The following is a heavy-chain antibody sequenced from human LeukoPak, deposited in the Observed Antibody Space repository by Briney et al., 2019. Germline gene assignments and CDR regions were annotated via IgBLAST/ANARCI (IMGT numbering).Heavy chain of an antibody. V-gene: IGHV3-30-3*02. CDR1: GFTFSSYA. CDR3: AKSDDFWSGYGTGAYFDY. CDR2: ISYDGSNK. D-gene: IGHD3-3*01. J-gene: IGHJ4*02. Sequence: GGSLRLSCAASGFTFSSYAMHWVRQAPGKGLEWVAVISYDGSNKYYADSVKGRFTISRDNSKNTLYLQMNSLRAEDTAVYYCAKSDDFWSGYGTGAYFDYWGQGTLVTVSS.